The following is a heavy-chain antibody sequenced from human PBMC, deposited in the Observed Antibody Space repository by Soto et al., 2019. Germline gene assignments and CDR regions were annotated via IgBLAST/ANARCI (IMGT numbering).Heavy chain of an antibody. CDR3: ARRLGSYGDIPADI. Sequence: SETLXLTCTVSGGXISSYYWSWIRQPPGKGLEWIGYIYYSGSTNYNPSLKSRVTISVDTSKNQFSLKLSSVTAADTAVYYCARRLGSYGDIPADIWGQGTMVTVSS. CDR2: IYYSGST. D-gene: IGHD4-17*01. J-gene: IGHJ3*02. CDR1: GGXISSYY. V-gene: IGHV4-59*08.